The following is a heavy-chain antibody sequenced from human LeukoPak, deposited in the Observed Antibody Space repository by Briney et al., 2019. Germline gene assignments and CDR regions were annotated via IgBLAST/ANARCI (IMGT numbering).Heavy chain of an antibody. Sequence: GGSLRLSCAASGFTFSYYGMSWVRKAPGEGLEWVSATSGRGGSAFYADSVKGRFTISRDNSKSTLYLQMTSLRAEDTAVYYCAKDAGWYGSGPSSYYYGMDVWGQGTTVTVSS. CDR2: TSGRGGSA. D-gene: IGHD3-10*01. CDR3: AKDAGWYGSGPSSYYYGMDV. CDR1: GFTFSYYG. J-gene: IGHJ6*02. V-gene: IGHV3-23*01.